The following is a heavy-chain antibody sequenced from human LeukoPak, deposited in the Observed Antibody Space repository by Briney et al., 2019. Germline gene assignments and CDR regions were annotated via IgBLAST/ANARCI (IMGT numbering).Heavy chain of an antibody. D-gene: IGHD6-19*01. CDR1: GFTFSSYW. V-gene: IGHV3-7*04. J-gene: IGHJ4*02. CDR3: ARVKASGWYIAVYFDY. CDR2: IKQDGSEK. Sequence: PGGSLRLSCAASGFTFSSYWMSWVRQAPGEGLEWVANIKQDGSEKYYVDSVKGRFTISRDNAKNSLYLQMNSLRAEDTAVYYCARVKASGWYIAVYFDYWGQGTLATVSS.